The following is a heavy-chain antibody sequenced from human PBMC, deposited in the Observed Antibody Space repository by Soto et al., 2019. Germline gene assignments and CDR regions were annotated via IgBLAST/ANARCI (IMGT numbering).Heavy chain of an antibody. CDR2: IDPSDSYT. CDR1: GYSFTSYW. Sequence: LGESLKISCKGSGYSFTSYWISWVRQMPGKGLEWMGRIDPSDSYTNYSPSFQGHVTISADKSISTAYLRWSSLKASDTAMYYCARNGGNSWYYYYGMDVWGQGTTVTVSS. CDR3: ARNGGNSWYYYYGMDV. J-gene: IGHJ6*02. D-gene: IGHD2-21*02. V-gene: IGHV5-10-1*01.